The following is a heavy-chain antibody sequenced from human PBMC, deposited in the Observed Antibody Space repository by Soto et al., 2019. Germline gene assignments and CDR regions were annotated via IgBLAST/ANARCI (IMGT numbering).Heavy chain of an antibody. D-gene: IGHD3-22*01. CDR3: ARALYYYDSSGYYIGPGVDY. CDR2: IYYSGST. V-gene: IGHV4-31*03. Sequence: SETLSLTCTVSGGSIISGGSYWSWIRQHPGKGLEWIGYIYYSGSTYYNPSLKSRVTISVDTSKNQFSLKLSSVTAADTAVYYCARALYYYDSSGYYIGPGVDYWGQGTLVTVSS. CDR1: GGSIISGGSY. J-gene: IGHJ4*02.